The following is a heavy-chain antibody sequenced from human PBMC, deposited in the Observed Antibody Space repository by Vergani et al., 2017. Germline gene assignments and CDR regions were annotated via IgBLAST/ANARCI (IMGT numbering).Heavy chain of an antibody. CDR1: GGSISSSSYY. Sequence: QLQLQESGPGLVKPSETLSLTCTVSGGSISSSSYYWGWIRQPPGKGLEWIGSIYYSGSTYYNPSLTSRVTISVDTSKNQFSLKLSSVTAADTAVYYCARHGGGLATILAEFDYWGQGTLVTVSS. CDR2: IYYSGST. CDR3: ARHGGGLATILAEFDY. J-gene: IGHJ4*02. D-gene: IGHD5-24*01. V-gene: IGHV4-39*01.